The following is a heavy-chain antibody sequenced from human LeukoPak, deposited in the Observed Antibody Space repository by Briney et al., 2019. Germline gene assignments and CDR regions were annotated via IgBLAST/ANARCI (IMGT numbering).Heavy chain of an antibody. CDR2: IYYSGST. CDR3: ARGRTFDP. Sequence: SGTLSLTCAVSGGSISSSNWWSWVRQPPGKGLEWIGYIYYSGSTNYNPSLKSRVTMSVHTSKNQFSLNLSSVTAADTAVYYCARGRTFDPWGQGTLVTVSS. CDR1: GGSISSSNW. V-gene: IGHV4-4*02. J-gene: IGHJ5*02.